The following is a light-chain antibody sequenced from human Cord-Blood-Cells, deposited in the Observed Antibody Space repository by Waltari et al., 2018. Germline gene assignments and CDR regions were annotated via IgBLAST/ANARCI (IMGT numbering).Light chain of an antibody. J-gene: IGLJ2*01. Sequence: QSALTQPRSVSGSPGQSVTISCTGTSSDVGGYNYVSWYQQHRGQAPQLIVYDVSKRPSGVPGRFSGSKSGNTASLTISGLQAEDEADYYCCSYAGSYTFGVFGGGTKLTVL. CDR2: DVS. CDR3: CSYAGSYTFGV. CDR1: SSDVGGYNY. V-gene: IGLV2-11*01.